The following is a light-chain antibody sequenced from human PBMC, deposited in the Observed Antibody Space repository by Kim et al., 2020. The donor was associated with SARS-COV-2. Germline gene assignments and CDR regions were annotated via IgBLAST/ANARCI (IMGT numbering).Light chain of an antibody. CDR3: NSRDSSGNHLVV. CDR2: GKN. Sequence: LGQTVRITCQGDSLRSYYASWYQQKPGQGPVLVIYGKNNRPSGIPDRFSGSSSGNTASLTITGAQAEDEADYYCNSRDSSGNHLVVFGGGTQLTVL. CDR1: SLRSYY. V-gene: IGLV3-19*01. J-gene: IGLJ2*01.